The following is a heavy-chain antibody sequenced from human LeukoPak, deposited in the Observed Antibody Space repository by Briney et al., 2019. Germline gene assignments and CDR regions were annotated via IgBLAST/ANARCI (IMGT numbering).Heavy chain of an antibody. Sequence: SETLSLTCTVSGGSMSRYYWSWMRQTPGKGLEYIGYIYYSGSTNYNPSLKSRVIISVHTSNNQFSLKLSSVTAADTAVYYCARVGSLGFDPWGQGTLVTVSS. D-gene: IGHD6-6*01. CDR1: GGSMSRYY. CDR2: IYYSGST. V-gene: IGHV4-59*08. J-gene: IGHJ5*02. CDR3: ARVGSLGFDP.